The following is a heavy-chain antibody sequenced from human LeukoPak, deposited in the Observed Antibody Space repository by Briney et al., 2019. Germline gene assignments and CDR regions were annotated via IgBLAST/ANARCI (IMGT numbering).Heavy chain of an antibody. J-gene: IGHJ6*04. V-gene: IGHV3-48*04. Sequence: GGSLRLSCAASGFPFHSYRMNWVRQAPGKGLEWVSYISCCWSTIYCAGSVKGRYTISRDNAKNSLYLQMNSLRAEDTAVYYCAELGITMIGGVWGKGTTVTISS. CDR1: GFPFHSYR. D-gene: IGHD3-10*02. CDR3: AELGITMIGGV. CDR2: ISCCWSTI.